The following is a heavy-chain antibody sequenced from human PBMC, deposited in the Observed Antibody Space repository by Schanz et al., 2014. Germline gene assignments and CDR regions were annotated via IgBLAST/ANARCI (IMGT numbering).Heavy chain of an antibody. D-gene: IGHD3-3*01. CDR3: ARSAGRDFWSGYYTRFDY. J-gene: IGHJ4*02. CDR1: GYTFTSYG. Sequence: QVQLVQSGAEVKKPGASVKVSCKASGYTFTSYGISWVRQAPGQGLEWMGWISAYNGNTKYPQKLQGRVTMTTITSARAAYMELRSLRTDDAAVYYCARSAGRDFWSGYYTRFDYWGQGTLVTVSS. CDR2: ISAYNGNT. V-gene: IGHV1-18*01.